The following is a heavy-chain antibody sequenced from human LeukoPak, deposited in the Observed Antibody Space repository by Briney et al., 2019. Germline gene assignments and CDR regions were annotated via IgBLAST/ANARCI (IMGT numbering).Heavy chain of an antibody. CDR1: GFIFNNYA. D-gene: IGHD2-15*01. J-gene: IGHJ4*02. CDR3: AKDGQFCSGGSCYTFLDN. V-gene: IGHV3-9*01. CDR2: ISWNSGNM. Sequence: PGGSLRLSCAGSGFIFNNYAMHWVRQAPGKGLEWVSGISWNSGNMVYADSVKGRFTISRDNAKNSLYLQMNSLRAEDTALYYCAKDGQFCSGGSCYTFLDNWGQGTLVTVSS.